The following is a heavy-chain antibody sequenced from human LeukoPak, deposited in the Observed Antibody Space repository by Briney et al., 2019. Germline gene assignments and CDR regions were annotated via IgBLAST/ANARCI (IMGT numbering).Heavy chain of an antibody. J-gene: IGHJ4*02. CDR1: GFTFNTYS. V-gene: IGHV3-21*01. CDR2: ISSSSSFI. D-gene: IGHD3-9*01. Sequence: GGSLRLSCAASGFTFNTYSMNWVRQAPGKELEWVSSISSSSSFIYYADSVKGRFTISRDNAKNSLYLQMNSLRAEDTAVYYCAKMNDILTGYFPYDYWGQGTLVTVSS. CDR3: AKMNDILTGYFPYDY.